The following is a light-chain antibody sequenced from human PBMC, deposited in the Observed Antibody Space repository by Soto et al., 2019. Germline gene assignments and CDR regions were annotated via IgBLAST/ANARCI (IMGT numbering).Light chain of an antibody. Sequence: EVVLTQSPATLSLSPGERATLSCRASQNVGIYLAWYQQKPGQAPRLLIYDASNRATDIPARFSGSGSATDFTLTISSLEAEDFAVYYCQQRSNWLTFGGGTKVEIK. V-gene: IGKV3-11*01. J-gene: IGKJ4*01. CDR3: QQRSNWLT. CDR2: DAS. CDR1: QNVGIY.